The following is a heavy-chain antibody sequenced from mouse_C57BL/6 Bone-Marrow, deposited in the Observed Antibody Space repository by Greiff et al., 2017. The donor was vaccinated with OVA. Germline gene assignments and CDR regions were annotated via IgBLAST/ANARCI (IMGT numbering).Heavy chain of an antibody. D-gene: IGHD1-2*01. CDR2: IYPGSGST. J-gene: IGHJ2*01. CDR3: ARKEDTTAAHYCDY. V-gene: IGHV1-55*01. Sequence: QVQLQQPGAELVKPGASVKMSCKASGYTFTSYWITWVKQRPGQGLEWIGDIYPGSGSTNYNEKFKSKATLTEDTSSSTADMQLSSLTSEDSAVYYYARKEDTTAAHYCDYWGQGTTLTVSS. CDR1: GYTFTSYW.